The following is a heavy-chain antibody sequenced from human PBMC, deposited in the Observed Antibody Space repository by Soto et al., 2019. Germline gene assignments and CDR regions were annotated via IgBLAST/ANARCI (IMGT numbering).Heavy chain of an antibody. V-gene: IGHV3-30-3*01. CDR2: ISFDGNII. Sequence: GGSLRLSCAASEFSFSSYAMHWIRQAPGKGLEWVAVISFDGNIIHYADSVKGRFIISRDNSKNTLYLQMHSLSGEDTAVYYCARTFDTITYYFDYWGQGTLVTVSS. CDR3: ARTFDTITYYFDY. D-gene: IGHD3-9*01. J-gene: IGHJ4*02. CDR1: EFSFSSYA.